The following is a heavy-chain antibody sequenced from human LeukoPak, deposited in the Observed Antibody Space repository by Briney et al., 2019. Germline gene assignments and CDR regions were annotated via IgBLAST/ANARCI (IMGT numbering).Heavy chain of an antibody. D-gene: IGHD1-26*01. V-gene: IGHV3-33*01. Sequence: PGGSLRLSCTASGFSFSSFAMHWVRQPPGKGLEWVAVIWHDGEKIFYADSVRGRFAISKDTSKITLYLQMNSLRVDDTAIYYCSRPRYSGSYYPFDSWGQGTLVTVSS. J-gene: IGHJ4*02. CDR1: GFSFSSFA. CDR2: IWHDGEKI. CDR3: SRPRYSGSYYPFDS.